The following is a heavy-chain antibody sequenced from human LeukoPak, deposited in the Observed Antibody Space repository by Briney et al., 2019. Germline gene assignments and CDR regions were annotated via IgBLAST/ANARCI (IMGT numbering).Heavy chain of an antibody. J-gene: IGHJ5*02. Sequence: SETLSLTCTVSGGSISSYYWSWIRQPPGKGLEWIGYIYYSGSTNYNPSLKSRVTISVDTSKNQFSLKLSSVTAADTAVYYCARDRATYYYGSGSYYSWFDPWGQGTLVTVSS. V-gene: IGHV4-59*01. D-gene: IGHD3-10*01. CDR3: ARDRATYYYGSGSYYSWFDP. CDR1: GGSISSYY. CDR2: IYYSGST.